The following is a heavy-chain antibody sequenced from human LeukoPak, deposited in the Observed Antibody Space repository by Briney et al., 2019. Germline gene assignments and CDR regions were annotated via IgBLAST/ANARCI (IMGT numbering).Heavy chain of an antibody. Sequence: GGSLRLSCIASGFTFGDYGMTWVRQSPGKGLEWVGFSRSKAYGGTTEYAASVKGRFSISRDDSNSIAYLQMNSLKTEDTAVYYCTRVDSTDYYFDSWGQGTLVTVSS. V-gene: IGHV3-49*04. CDR1: GFTFGDYG. J-gene: IGHJ4*02. CDR2: SRSKAYGGTT. D-gene: IGHD3-22*01. CDR3: TRVDSTDYYFDS.